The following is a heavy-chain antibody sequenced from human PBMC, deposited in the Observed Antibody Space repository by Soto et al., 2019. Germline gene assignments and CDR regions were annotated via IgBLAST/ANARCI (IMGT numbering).Heavy chain of an antibody. CDR3: ARDAVNRLHP. J-gene: IGHJ5*02. V-gene: IGHV1-8*01. Sequence: QVQLVQSGAEVKKPGASVKVSCKASGYPCTSYDINWVRQATGQGLEWIGWMNPNSGNTAYAHKFQGRVAMTRNTYIGAVYMEMSSLRYEEMAVYCCARDAVNRLHPWGQGTLVTVSS. D-gene: IGHD4-17*01. CDR2: MNPNSGNT. CDR1: GYPCTSYD.